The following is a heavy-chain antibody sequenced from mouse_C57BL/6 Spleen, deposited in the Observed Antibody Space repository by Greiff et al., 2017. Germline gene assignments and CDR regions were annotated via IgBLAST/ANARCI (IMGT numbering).Heavy chain of an antibody. D-gene: IGHD2-1*01. CDR2: IYPGNGDT. Sequence: QVQLQQSGAELVRPGASVKMSCKASGYTFTSYTMHWVKQTPRQGLEWIGAIYPGNGDTSYNQKFKGKATLTVDKYSSTAYMQLSSLTSEDSAVYFCARRNYGNYVAMDYWGQGTSVTVSS. J-gene: IGHJ4*01. V-gene: IGHV1-12*01. CDR3: ARRNYGNYVAMDY. CDR1: GYTFTSYT.